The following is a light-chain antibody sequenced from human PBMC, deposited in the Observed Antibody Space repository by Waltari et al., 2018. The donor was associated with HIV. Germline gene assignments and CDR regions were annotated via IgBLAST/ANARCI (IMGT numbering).Light chain of an antibody. J-gene: IGLJ2*01. CDR2: EVS. CDR1: SSAVGRSNL. CDR3: CSYAGSSTVV. V-gene: IGLV2-23*02. Sequence: QSALTQHASVSGSLGQSITISCTGTSSAVGRSNLVPWYPQHPRKAPKLMIYEVSKRPSGVSNRFSGSKSGNTASLTISGLQAEDEADYYCCSYAGSSTVVFGGGTKLTVL.